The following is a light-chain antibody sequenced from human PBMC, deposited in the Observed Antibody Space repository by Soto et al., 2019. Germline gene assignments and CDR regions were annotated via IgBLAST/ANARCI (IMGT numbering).Light chain of an antibody. CDR2: LGS. J-gene: IGKJ2*01. CDR1: QSLLYGAGYMY. Sequence: DIVMTQSPLSLPVTPGEPASISCRSSQSLLYGAGYMYVDWYLQKPGQPPHLLIFLGSNRASGVPDRFSGSVSGTDFTLKISRVETEDVGIYYCMQTLQTSYTFGQGTKLEIK. V-gene: IGKV2-28*01. CDR3: MQTLQTSYT.